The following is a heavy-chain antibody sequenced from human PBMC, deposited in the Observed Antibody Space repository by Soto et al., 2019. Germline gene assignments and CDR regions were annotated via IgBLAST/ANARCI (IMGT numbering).Heavy chain of an antibody. Sequence: ASVKVSCKASGYTFTSYYMHWVRQAPGQGLEWMGIINPSGGSTSYAQKFQGRVTMTRNTSTSTVYMELSSLRSEDTAVYYCALSATVTTPFDYWGQGTLVTVSS. CDR2: INPSGGST. J-gene: IGHJ4*02. CDR3: ALSATVTTPFDY. V-gene: IGHV1-46*01. CDR1: GYTFTSYY. D-gene: IGHD4-17*01.